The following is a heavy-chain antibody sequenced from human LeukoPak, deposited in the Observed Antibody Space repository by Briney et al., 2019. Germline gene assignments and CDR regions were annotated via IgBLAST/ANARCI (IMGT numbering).Heavy chain of an antibody. CDR3: ARDLYGDYGYNWFDP. CDR1: GGSISSGSYY. CDR2: IYTSGST. V-gene: IGHV4-61*02. D-gene: IGHD4-17*01. Sequence: SQTLSLTCTVSGGSISSGSYYWSWIRQPAGKGLEWIGRIYTSGSTNYNPSLKSRVTISVDTSKNQFSLKLSSVTAADTAVYYCARDLYGDYGYNWFDPWGQGILVTVSS. J-gene: IGHJ5*02.